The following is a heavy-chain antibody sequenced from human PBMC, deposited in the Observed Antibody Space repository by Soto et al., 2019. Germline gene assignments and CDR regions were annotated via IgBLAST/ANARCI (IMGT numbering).Heavy chain of an antibody. D-gene: IGHD4-17*01. CDR2: ISGSDRST. CDR1: GFTFSSYA. CDR3: AKAPSVTSYYYGMDV. J-gene: IGHJ6*02. Sequence: GGSLRLSCAASGFTFSSYAMTWVRQAPGKGLEWVSAISGSDRSTYYADSVKSRFTISRDNSKNTLYLQMNSLRAEDTAVYYCAKAPSVTSYYYGMDVWGQGTTVTVSS. V-gene: IGHV3-23*01.